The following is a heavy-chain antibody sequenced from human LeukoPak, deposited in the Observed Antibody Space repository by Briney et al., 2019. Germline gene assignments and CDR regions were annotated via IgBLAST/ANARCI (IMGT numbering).Heavy chain of an antibody. J-gene: IGHJ6*02. Sequence: ASVKVSRKASGYTFTGYYMHWVRQAPGQGLEWMGWINPNSGGTNYAQKFQGRVTMTRDTSISTAYMELSRLRSDDTAVYYCARSMVRGSRNYYYGMDVWGQGTTVTVSS. V-gene: IGHV1-2*02. CDR2: INPNSGGT. CDR3: ARSMVRGSRNYYYGMDV. CDR1: GYTFTGYY. D-gene: IGHD3-10*01.